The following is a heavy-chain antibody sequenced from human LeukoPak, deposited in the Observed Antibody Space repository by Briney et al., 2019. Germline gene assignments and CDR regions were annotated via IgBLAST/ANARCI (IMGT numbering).Heavy chain of an antibody. V-gene: IGHV4-59*01. CDR1: GGSISTYY. J-gene: IGHJ4*02. CDR2: IYYSGST. CDR3: ARGGGIAVAGKLDY. Sequence: SETLSLTCTVSGGSISTYYWSWVRQPPRKGLEWIGYIYYSGSTNHNPPLKSRVTMSVDTSKNQFSLKLSSVSAADTAVYYCARGGGIAVAGKLDYWGQGTVVTVSS. D-gene: IGHD6-19*01.